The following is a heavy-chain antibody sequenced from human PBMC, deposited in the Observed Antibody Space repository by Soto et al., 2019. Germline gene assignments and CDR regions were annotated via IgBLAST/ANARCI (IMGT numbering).Heavy chain of an antibody. CDR1: GSTFSSYA. Sequence: EVQLWESGGGLVQPGGSLRLSCAASGSTFSSYAMSWVRQAPGQGLEWVSVISGSGDSTYYADSVKGRFTISRDNSKNTLYVQRNSLRAEDTAVYYCARELGYCSGGNCYMDGAFDFWGQGTMVTVSS. V-gene: IGHV3-23*01. D-gene: IGHD2-15*01. CDR3: ARELGYCSGGNCYMDGAFDF. J-gene: IGHJ3*01. CDR2: ISGSGDST.